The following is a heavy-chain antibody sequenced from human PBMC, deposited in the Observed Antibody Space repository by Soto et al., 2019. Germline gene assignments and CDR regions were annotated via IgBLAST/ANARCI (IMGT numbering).Heavy chain of an antibody. V-gene: IGHV1-69*12. CDR1: GGTLSSYA. CDR3: ARSEGYSGYDLRRYSWFDP. J-gene: IGHJ5*02. Sequence: QVQLVQSGAEVKKPGSSVKVSCKASGGTLSSYAINWVRQAPGQGLEWMGGVIPIFGTANYAQKFQGRVTITEDESTSTAYMELTSLRSEDTAVYYCARSEGYSGYDLRRYSWFDPWGQGTLVTVSS. D-gene: IGHD5-12*01. CDR2: VIPIFGTA.